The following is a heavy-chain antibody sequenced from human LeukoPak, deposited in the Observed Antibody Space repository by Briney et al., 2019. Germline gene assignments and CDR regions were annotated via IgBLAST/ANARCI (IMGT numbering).Heavy chain of an antibody. Sequence: PSGTLSLTCAVSGGSISSSNWWSWVRQPPGQGLEWIGYIYYSGSTYYNPSLKSRVTISVDTSKNQFSLKLSSVTAADTAVYYCARSTNWFDPWGQGTLVTVSS. J-gene: IGHJ5*02. CDR2: IYYSGST. V-gene: IGHV4-4*02. CDR1: GGSISSSNW. CDR3: ARSTNWFDP. D-gene: IGHD5/OR15-5a*01.